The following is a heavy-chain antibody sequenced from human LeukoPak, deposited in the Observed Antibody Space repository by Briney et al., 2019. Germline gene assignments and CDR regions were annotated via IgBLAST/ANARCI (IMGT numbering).Heavy chain of an antibody. CDR2: ISSSSSYI. J-gene: IGHJ6*03. Sequence: GGSLRLSCAASGFTFSSYSMNWARQAPGKGLEWVSSISSSSSYIYYADSVKGRFTISRDNAKNSLYLQMNSLRAEDTAVYYCARGPQLAQYYMDVWGKGTTVTVSS. D-gene: IGHD6-13*01. CDR1: GFTFSSYS. CDR3: ARGPQLAQYYMDV. V-gene: IGHV3-21*01.